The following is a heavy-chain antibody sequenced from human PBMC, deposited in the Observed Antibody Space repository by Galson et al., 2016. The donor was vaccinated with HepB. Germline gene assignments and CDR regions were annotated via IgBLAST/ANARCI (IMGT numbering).Heavy chain of an antibody. J-gene: IGHJ4*02. D-gene: IGHD5-24*01. CDR3: ARAPLEMATIQRGYFDY. Sequence: SLRLSCAASGFTFSSYAMHWVRQAPGKGLEWVAVISFDGSNKYYADSVKGRFTISRDNSKNTLYLQMNSLRAEDTAVYYRARAPLEMATIQRGYFDYWGQASRVTVSA. CDR2: ISFDGSNK. V-gene: IGHV3-30-3*01. CDR1: GFTFSSYA.